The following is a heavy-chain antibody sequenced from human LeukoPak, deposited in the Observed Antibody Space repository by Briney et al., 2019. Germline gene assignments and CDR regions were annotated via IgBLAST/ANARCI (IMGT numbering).Heavy chain of an antibody. Sequence: PGGSLRLSCAASGYSFSNYGMHWVRQTPGKGPEWVALIWYDGSKKYYADSVKGRFTISRDNYKNTLYLQMNSLRDEDTAVYYCAKDLQVGPDAPYYFDYWGQGTLVTVSS. D-gene: IGHD2-2*01. J-gene: IGHJ4*02. V-gene: IGHV3-30*02. CDR3: AKDLQVGPDAPYYFDY. CDR1: GYSFSNYG. CDR2: IWYDGSKK.